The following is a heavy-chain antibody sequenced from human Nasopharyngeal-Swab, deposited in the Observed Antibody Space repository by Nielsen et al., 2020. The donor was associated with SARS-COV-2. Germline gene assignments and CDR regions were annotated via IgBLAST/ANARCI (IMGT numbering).Heavy chain of an antibody. J-gene: IGHJ4*02. CDR2: IGSIDKYK. CDR3: ARDRWFGEFLSFDY. D-gene: IGHD3-10*01. V-gene: IGHV3-21*01. Sequence: VRQAPGKGLEWVSTIGSIDKYKYYADSVQGRFTISRDNAKNSLFLQMNSLGAEDTAVYYCARDRWFGEFLSFDYWGQGTLVTVSS.